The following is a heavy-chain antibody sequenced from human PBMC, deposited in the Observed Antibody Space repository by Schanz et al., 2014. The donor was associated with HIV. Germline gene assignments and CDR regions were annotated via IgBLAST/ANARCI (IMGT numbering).Heavy chain of an antibody. J-gene: IGHJ4*02. D-gene: IGHD3-10*01. CDR3: VLGGVRGVISPALDY. CDR2: IWYDGTKK. Sequence: QVQLGENGGGGVKTGASLRKRGAASGGTFRNEGMYWVRKGPGKGLEWGAGIWYDGTKKYDADSVKGRFTISRDNSKNTLYLQMNSVRAEDTGLFYCVLGGVRGVISPALDYWGQGTLVTVSS. V-gene: IGHV3-33*01. CDR1: GGTFRNEG.